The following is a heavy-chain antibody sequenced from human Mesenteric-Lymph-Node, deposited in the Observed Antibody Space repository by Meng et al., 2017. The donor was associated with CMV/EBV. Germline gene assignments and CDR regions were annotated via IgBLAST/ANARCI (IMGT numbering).Heavy chain of an antibody. D-gene: IGHD6-13*01. J-gene: IGHJ4*02. CDR1: GFTFTTYG. Sequence: GESLKISCTASGFTFTTYGMHWVRQVPGKGLEWVAFIRYDGSNQNYVDSVKGRFTISRDNSKNTLYLQMNSLRVEDTAVYYCARRGIAADFSPRPDYWGQGTQVTVSS. CDR3: ARRGIAADFSPRPDY. CDR2: IRYDGSNQ. V-gene: IGHV3-30*02.